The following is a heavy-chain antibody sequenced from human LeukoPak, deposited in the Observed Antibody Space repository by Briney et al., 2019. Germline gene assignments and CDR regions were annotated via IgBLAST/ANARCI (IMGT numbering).Heavy chain of an antibody. Sequence: GGSLRLSCAASGFTFSSYAMSWVRQAPGKGLVWVSRINTDGSTTSYADSVKGRFIISRDNAKNTLSLQMNSLTAEDTAVYYCTRGGVDYWGQGALVTVSS. CDR2: INTDGSTT. CDR1: GFTFSSYA. J-gene: IGHJ4*02. V-gene: IGHV3-74*01. D-gene: IGHD3-16*01. CDR3: TRGGVDY.